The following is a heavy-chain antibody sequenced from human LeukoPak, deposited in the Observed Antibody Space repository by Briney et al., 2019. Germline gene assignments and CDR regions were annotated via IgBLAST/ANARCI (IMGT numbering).Heavy chain of an antibody. CDR3: ARGGGVVAATDLDY. Sequence: ASVKVSCKASGYTFTSYGISWVRQAPGQGLEWMGWISAYNGNTNYAQKLQGRVTMTTDTSTSTAYTELRSLRSDAPALYSCARGGGVVAATDLDYWGQGTLVTVSS. CDR2: ISAYNGNT. CDR1: GYTFTSYG. J-gene: IGHJ4*02. D-gene: IGHD2-15*01. V-gene: IGHV1-18*01.